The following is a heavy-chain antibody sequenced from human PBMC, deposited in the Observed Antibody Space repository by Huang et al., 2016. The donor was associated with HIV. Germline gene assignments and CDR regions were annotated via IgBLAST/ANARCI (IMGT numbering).Heavy chain of an antibody. Sequence: QLQLQESGPGLVKPSETLSLTCSVSGDSISGRTYHWGGLRQPPGKGLQWIGSIYYSGSTYYNLSLKSRVTISVDTSKNQFFLRLTSVTAADTAVYYCARALGIEVLSGAIEEDRFDPWGQGTLIIVSS. CDR2: IYYSGST. V-gene: IGHV4-39*01. D-gene: IGHD2-2*02. CDR3: ARALGIEVLSGAIEEDRFDP. CDR1: GDSISGRTYH. J-gene: IGHJ5*02.